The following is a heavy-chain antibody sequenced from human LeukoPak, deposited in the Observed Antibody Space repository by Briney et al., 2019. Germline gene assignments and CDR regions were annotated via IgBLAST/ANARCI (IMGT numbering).Heavy chain of an antibody. CDR2: ISGSGGST. V-gene: IGHV3-23*01. Sequence: GGSLRLSCVPSGFTLSSYAMSWVRQAPGKGLEWVSGISGSGGSTYYADSVKGRFTISRDNAKNSLYLQMNSLRAEDTALYYCARGMVAPYDYWGQGTLVTVSS. J-gene: IGHJ4*02. CDR1: GFTLSSYA. D-gene: IGHD5-12*01. CDR3: ARGMVAPYDY.